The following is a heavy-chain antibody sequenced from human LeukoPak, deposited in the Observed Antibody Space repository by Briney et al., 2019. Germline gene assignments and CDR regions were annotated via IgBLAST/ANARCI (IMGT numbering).Heavy chain of an antibody. V-gene: IGHV1-18*01. J-gene: IGHJ4*02. CDR1: GYTFTSNG. D-gene: IGHD3/OR15-3a*01. CDR2: ISTYNGNT. CDR3: ARDWGFTLDY. Sequence: ASVKVSCKASGYTFTSNGVAWERQAPGQGLEWMGWISTYNGNTYYAQKFQGRVTMTTDTSTSTSYMDLRSLKSDDTAVYYCARDWGFTLDYWGQGTLVTVSS.